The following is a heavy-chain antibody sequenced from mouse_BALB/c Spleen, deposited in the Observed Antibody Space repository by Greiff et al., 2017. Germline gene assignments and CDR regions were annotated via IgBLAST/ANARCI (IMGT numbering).Heavy chain of an antibody. CDR2: ISYSGST. D-gene: IGHD1-2*01. CDR3: ARSILRLYWYFDV. J-gene: IGHJ1*01. Sequence: VQLQQSGPSLVKPSQTLSLTCSVTGDSITSGYWNWIRKFPGNKLEYMGYISYSGSTYYNPSLKSRISITRDTSKNQYYLQLNSVTTEDTATYYCARSILRLYWYFDVWGAGTTVTVSS. V-gene: IGHV3-8*02. CDR1: GDSITSGY.